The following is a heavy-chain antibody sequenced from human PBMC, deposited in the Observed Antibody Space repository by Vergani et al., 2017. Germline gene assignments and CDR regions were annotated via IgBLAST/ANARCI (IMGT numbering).Heavy chain of an antibody. D-gene: IGHD4-23*01. V-gene: IGHV3-74*01. J-gene: IGHJ4*02. CDR3: ARTPDYGGPFYFDY. CDR1: GFTFSSYW. Sequence: EVQLVESGGGLVQPGGSLRLSCAASGFTFSSYWMHWVRQAPGKGLGWVSRINSDGSRTSYADSVKGRFTISRDNAKNTLYLQMNSLRAEDTAVYYCARTPDYGGPFYFDYWGRGTLVTVSS. CDR2: INSDGSRT.